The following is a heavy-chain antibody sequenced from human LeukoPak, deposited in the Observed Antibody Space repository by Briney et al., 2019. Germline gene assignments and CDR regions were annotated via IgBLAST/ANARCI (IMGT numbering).Heavy chain of an antibody. CDR1: GYTFTGYY. CDR2: INPNSGGT. D-gene: IGHD5-12*01. CDR3: ARGQYSGYDGYYFDY. J-gene: IGHJ4*02. Sequence: ASVTVSCKASGYTFTGYYMHWVRQAPGQGLEWMGWINPNSGGTNYAQKFQGRVTMTRDTSISTAYMELSRLRSDDTAVYYCARGQYSGYDGYYFDYWGQGTLVTVSS. V-gene: IGHV1-2*02.